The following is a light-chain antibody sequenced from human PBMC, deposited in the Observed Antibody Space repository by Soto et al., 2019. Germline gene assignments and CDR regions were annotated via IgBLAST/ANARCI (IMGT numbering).Light chain of an antibody. CDR1: QDISNY. V-gene: IGKV1-33*01. Sequence: DIQMTQSPSSLSASVGDRVTITCRASQDISNYLNWYQQRPGKAPKLLIYDASNLERGVPSRFSGTRSGTHFTFAITCLQPEDVATYYCQQSDSLPITFGQGTRLEI. CDR3: QQSDSLPIT. CDR2: DAS. J-gene: IGKJ5*01.